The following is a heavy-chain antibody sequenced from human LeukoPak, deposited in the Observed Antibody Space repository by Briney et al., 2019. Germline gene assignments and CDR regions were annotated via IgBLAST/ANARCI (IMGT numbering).Heavy chain of an antibody. V-gene: IGHV4-4*02. J-gene: IGHJ4*02. D-gene: IGHD5-12*01. CDR1: GGSISSSNW. CDR2: IYHSGST. Sequence: PSETLSLTCAVSGGSISSSNWWSWVRQPPGKGLEWIGEIYHSGSTNYNPSLKSRVTISVDKSKNQFSLKLSSVTAADTAVYYCARFITGMGGYSGYDRLGDYWGQGTLVTVSS. CDR3: ARFITGMGGYSGYDRLGDY.